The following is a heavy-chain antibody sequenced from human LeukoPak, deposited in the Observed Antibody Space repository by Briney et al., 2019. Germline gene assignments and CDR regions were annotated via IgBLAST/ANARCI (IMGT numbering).Heavy chain of an antibody. J-gene: IGHJ6*03. CDR2: MNPNSGNT. CDR1: GYTFTSYD. CDR3: ARGGGNPILYHYYYMDV. D-gene: IGHD4-23*01. Sequence: ASVKVSCKASGYTFTSYDINWVRQATGQGLEWMGWMNPNSGNTGYAQEFQGRVTMTRNTSINTAYMELSSLRSEDTAVYYCARGGGNPILYHYYYMDVWGKGTTVTVSS. V-gene: IGHV1-8*02.